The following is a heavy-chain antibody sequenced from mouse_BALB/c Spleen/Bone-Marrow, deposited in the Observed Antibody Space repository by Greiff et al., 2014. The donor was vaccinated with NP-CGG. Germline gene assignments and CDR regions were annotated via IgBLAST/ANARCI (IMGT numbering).Heavy chain of an antibody. CDR2: IWADGST. CDR1: GFSLTNYG. V-gene: IGHV2-9*02. CDR3: AWITTATGAMDY. Sequence: QVQLKESGPGLVAPSQSLSITCTVSGFSLTNYGVHWVRQPPGKGLEWLGVIWADGSTNYNSALMSRLSISKDNSKSQVFFKMNSLQTDDTAMYYCAWITTATGAMDYWGQGTSATVSS. D-gene: IGHD1-2*01. J-gene: IGHJ4*01.